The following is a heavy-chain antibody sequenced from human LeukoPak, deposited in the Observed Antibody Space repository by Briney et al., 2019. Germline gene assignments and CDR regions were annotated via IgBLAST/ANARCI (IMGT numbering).Heavy chain of an antibody. V-gene: IGHV3-33*01. D-gene: IGHD3-22*01. J-gene: IGHJ4*02. CDR1: GFTFSSYG. Sequence: GGSLRLSCAASGFTFSSYGMHWVRQAPGEGLEWVAIIWYDGNNKYYGDSVKGRFTISRDNSKNTLYLQMNSLRGEDTAVYYCARDGTFAMIVGLDYWGQGTLVTVSS. CDR2: IWYDGNNK. CDR3: ARDGTFAMIVGLDY.